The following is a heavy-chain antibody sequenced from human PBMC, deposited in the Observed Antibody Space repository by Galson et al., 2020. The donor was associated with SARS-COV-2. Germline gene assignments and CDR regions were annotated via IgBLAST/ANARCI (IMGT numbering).Heavy chain of an antibody. V-gene: IGHV5-51*01. J-gene: IGHJ4*02. D-gene: IGHD6-19*01. CDR1: GSSFADYW. CDR3: AATQSGNTGWFV. Sequence: GESLKISCKGSGSSFADYWFGWVRQMPGEGLEWMAIISLRDSDTRYSPSFQGQITISADKSISTAYLQWNTLEASDTTMYFCAATQSGNTGWFVWGQGTLVTVSS. CDR2: ISLRDSDT.